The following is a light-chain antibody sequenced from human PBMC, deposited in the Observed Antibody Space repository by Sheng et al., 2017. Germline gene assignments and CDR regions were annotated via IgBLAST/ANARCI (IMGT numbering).Light chain of an antibody. CDR3: HQYDTDPWT. Sequence: VATQSPATLSVIPGERATLSCRASQSVSNNVAWYQQKPGQAPRLLIYGASTRASGVPARFSGSGSGTDFTLTINSLQSEDFATYYCHQYDTDPWTFGLGTKVEIK. V-gene: IGKV3-15*01. CDR2: GAS. CDR1: QSVSNN. J-gene: IGKJ1*01.